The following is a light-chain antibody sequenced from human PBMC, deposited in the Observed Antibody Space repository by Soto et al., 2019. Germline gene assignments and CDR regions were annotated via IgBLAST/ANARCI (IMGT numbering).Light chain of an antibody. CDR2: DVS. CDR3: SSYTSSSTRV. J-gene: IGLJ1*01. CDR1: SSEVGDYNY. Sequence: QSALTQPASVSGSPRQSITSSCTRTSSEVGDYNYVSWYQQHPGKAPKLMIYDVSNRPSGVSNRFSGSKSGNTASLTISGLQAEDEADYYCSSYTSSSTRVFGTGTKLTVL. V-gene: IGLV2-14*01.